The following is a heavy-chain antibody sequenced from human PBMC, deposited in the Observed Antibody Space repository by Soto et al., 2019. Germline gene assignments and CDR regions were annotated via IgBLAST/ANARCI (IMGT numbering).Heavy chain of an antibody. J-gene: IGHJ5*01. D-gene: IGHD2-21*01. CDR3: AREGVPIATLNDNCFDS. Sequence: ASVKVSCKASNYTFINYGIGWVRQAPGHGLEWMGWVSPSYGKTYYAHKFQGRVTMTTDTSTGTVYMELRSLRSDDTAVYFCAREGVPIATLNDNCFDSWGQGPQVTVSS. V-gene: IGHV1-18*04. CDR2: VSPSYGKT. CDR1: NYTFINYG.